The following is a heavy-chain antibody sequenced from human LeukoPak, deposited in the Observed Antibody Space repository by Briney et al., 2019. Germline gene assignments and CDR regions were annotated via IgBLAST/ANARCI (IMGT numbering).Heavy chain of an antibody. J-gene: IGHJ4*02. CDR1: GGSISSSSHY. V-gene: IGHV4-39*07. D-gene: IGHD3-10*01. CDR2: IYYSGST. CDR3: ARDQILWFGEPTRKFDY. Sequence: SETLSLTCTVSGGSISSSSHYWGWIRQPPGKGLEWIGGIYYSGSTYYNPSLKSRVTISVDTSKNQFSLKLSSVTAADTAVYYCARDQILWFGEPTRKFDYWGQGTLVTVSS.